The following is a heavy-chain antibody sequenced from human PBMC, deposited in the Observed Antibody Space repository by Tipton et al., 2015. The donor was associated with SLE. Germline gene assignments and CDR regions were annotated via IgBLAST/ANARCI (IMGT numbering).Heavy chain of an antibody. CDR1: GGSISSSSYY. CDR3: ARARKWNYYFDY. Sequence: TLSLTCTVSGGSISSSSYYWSWIRLHPGKGLEWIGYIYYSGSTYYNPSLRSRVTISVDTSKNQFSLKLSSVTAADTAVYYCARARKWNYYFDYWGQGTLVTVSS. D-gene: IGHD1-20*01. V-gene: IGHV4-31*03. J-gene: IGHJ4*02. CDR2: IYYSGST.